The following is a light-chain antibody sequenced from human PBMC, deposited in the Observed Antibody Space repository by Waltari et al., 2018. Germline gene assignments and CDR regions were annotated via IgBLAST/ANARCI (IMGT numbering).Light chain of an antibody. V-gene: IGKV1-9*01. CDR3: QQLNSYVYS. CDR1: QGITSH. CDR2: AAS. Sequence: DIQLTQSPSFLSASVGDRVTITCRASQGITSHLAWYQQKSGRAPNFLIYAASTLRRGVPSRFSGSGSGTVFTLTINGLQPEDFATYYCQQLNSYVYSFGQGTEVVMK. J-gene: IGKJ2*01.